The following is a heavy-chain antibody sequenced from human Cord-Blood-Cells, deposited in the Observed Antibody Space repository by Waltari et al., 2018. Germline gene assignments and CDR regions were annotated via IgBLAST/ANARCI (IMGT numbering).Heavy chain of an antibody. CDR1: GYTFTSYG. V-gene: IGHV1-18*01. CDR2: ISAYNGNT. D-gene: IGHD2-2*01. CDR3: ARSCSSTSCYYYYYYGMDV. J-gene: IGHJ6*02. Sequence: QVQLVQSGAEVKKPGASVKVSCKASGYTFTSYGISWVRQAPGQGREWMGWISAYNGNTNYAQELQGRVTRTTDTATSTAYMELRSLRSDDTAVYYCARSCSSTSCYYYYYYGMDVWGQGTTVTVSS.